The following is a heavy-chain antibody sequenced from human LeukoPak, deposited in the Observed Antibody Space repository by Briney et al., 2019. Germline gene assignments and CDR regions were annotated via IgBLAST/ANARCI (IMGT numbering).Heavy chain of an antibody. CDR2: IKQDGSEK. V-gene: IGHV3-7*01. J-gene: IGHJ4*02. D-gene: IGHD5-24*01. CDR3: ARAMVEMATIPWV. Sequence: GGSLRLSCAASGFTFSSYWMSWVRQAPGKGLEWVANIKQDGSEKYYVDSVKGRFTISRDNAKNSLYLQMNSLRAEDTAVYYCARAMVEMATIPWVWGQGTLVTVSS. CDR1: GFTFSSYW.